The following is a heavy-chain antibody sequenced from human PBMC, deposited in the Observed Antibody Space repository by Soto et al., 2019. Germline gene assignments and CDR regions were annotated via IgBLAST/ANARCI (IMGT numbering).Heavy chain of an antibody. CDR3: AREGIRFWEWLSPFDY. CDR1: GYTFTSYA. CDR2: INAGNGNT. D-gene: IGHD3-3*01. J-gene: IGHJ4*02. Sequence: QVQLVQSGAEVKKPGASVKVSCKASGYTFTSYAMHWVRQAPGQRLEWMGWINAGNGNTKYSQKFQGRVTITRDTSASTAYMELSSLRSEDTAVYYCAREGIRFWEWLSPFDYWGQGTLVTVSS. V-gene: IGHV1-3*01.